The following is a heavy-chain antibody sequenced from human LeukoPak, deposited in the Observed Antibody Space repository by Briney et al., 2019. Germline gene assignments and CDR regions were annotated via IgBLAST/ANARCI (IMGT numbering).Heavy chain of an antibody. Sequence: GGSLRLSCAASGFSFSHASMSWVRQAPGKGLEWVGHIKSKTDGRTTDYAAPVKGRFTLSRDDSKNTLYLLMNSLKSEDTAVYYCTTGPFAWGQGTLVTVSS. V-gene: IGHV3-15*01. CDR3: TTGPFA. CDR1: GFSFSHAS. CDR2: IKSKTDGRTT. J-gene: IGHJ4*02.